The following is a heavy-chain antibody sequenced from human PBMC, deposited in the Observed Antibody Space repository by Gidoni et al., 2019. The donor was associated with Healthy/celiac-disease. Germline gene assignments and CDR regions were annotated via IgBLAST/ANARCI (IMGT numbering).Heavy chain of an antibody. J-gene: IGHJ4*02. CDR3: ARGYPNYYGSGNHGYFDY. CDR1: GGTFRSYA. D-gene: IGHD3-10*01. CDR2: IIPIFGTA. V-gene: IGHV1-69*01. Sequence: QVQLVQSGAEVKKPGSSVKVSCKASGGTFRSYAIRWVRQAPGQGLEWMGGIIPIFGTANYAQKFQGRVTITADESTSTAYMELSSLRSEDTAVYYCARGYPNYYGSGNHGYFDYWGQGTLVTVSS.